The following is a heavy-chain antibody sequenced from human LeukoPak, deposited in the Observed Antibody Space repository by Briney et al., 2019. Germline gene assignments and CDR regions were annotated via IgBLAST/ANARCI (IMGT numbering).Heavy chain of an antibody. CDR1: GYTFTSYD. V-gene: IGHV1-8*01. D-gene: IGHD3-10*01. CDR2: MKPNSGST. J-gene: IGHJ3*02. Sequence: ASVKVSFKASGYTFTSYDINWVRQAPGQGREWMGWMKPNSGSTGYAQKFQGRVTITSTTSIITAYIELSSLRSEDTAIFYCSRLIYGSVSHIWGQGTLVTVSS. CDR3: SRLIYGSVSHI.